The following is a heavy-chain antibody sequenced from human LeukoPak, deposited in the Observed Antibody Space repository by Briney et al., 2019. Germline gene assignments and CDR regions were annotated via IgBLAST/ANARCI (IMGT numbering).Heavy chain of an antibody. CDR3: ARDLSPVVRASPMGY. D-gene: IGHD3-10*01. J-gene: IGHJ4*02. Sequence: PGRSLRLSCAASGFTFSSYGMHWVRQAPGKGLEWVAVISYDGSTIYYADSVKGRFTISSDTSKNTMYLQMNSLRAEDTAVYYCARDLSPVVRASPMGYWGQGTLVTVSS. V-gene: IGHV3-30*03. CDR2: ISYDGSTI. CDR1: GFTFSSYG.